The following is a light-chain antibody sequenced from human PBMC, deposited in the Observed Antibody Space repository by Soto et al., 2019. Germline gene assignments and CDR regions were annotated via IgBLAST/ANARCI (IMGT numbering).Light chain of an antibody. CDR1: ESVNSNY. J-gene: IGKJ1*01. CDR2: GAS. CDR3: QQYGRSPRT. V-gene: IGKV3-20*01. Sequence: ETVLTQSPGTLSLSPGERATLSCRASESVNSNYLAWYQQKPGQAPRLIIYGASTRATGIPDRFSGSGSGTDFILTISRLEPDDFAVYYCQQYGRSPRTFGQGTKVEIK.